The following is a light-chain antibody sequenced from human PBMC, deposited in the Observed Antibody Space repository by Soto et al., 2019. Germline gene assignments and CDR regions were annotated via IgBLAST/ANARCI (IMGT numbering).Light chain of an antibody. CDR3: QQSYDAQFT. V-gene: IGKV1-39*01. CDR1: QGISHY. J-gene: IGKJ4*01. CDR2: GVS. Sequence: DIQLTQSPSSLSASVGDEVTITCRASQGISHYFTWYQQKPGRAPTLLIYGVSTLQSGVPPRFSGGGSATEFTLTISNLQLEDFATYYCQQSYDAQFTFGGGTRVEIK.